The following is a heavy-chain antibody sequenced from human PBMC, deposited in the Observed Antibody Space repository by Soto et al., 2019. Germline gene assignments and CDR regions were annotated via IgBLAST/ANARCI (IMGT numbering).Heavy chain of an antibody. Sequence: EAQLEESGGGLVQPGGSLRLSCAASGFTFCNYWMHWVRQAPGRGLVWVSRIHIDGSFTSYADSVKGRFTMSRDNSKKMLFLQMNSLRAEDTAVYYCARGGLSTGHYYGMDVWGQGTTVTVSS. CDR2: IHIDGSFT. V-gene: IGHV3-74*01. CDR1: GFTFCNYW. CDR3: ARGGLSTGHYYGMDV. J-gene: IGHJ6*02. D-gene: IGHD4-4*01.